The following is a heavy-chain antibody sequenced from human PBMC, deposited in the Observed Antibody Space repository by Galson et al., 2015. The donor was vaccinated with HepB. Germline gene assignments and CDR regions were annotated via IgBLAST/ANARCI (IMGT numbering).Heavy chain of an antibody. J-gene: IGHJ6*02. V-gene: IGHV1-46*01. CDR3: ARDLRIYSDSSGLYYYYGMDG. CDR2: INPSGGST. CDR1: GYTFTSYY. Sequence: SVKVSCKASGYTFTSYYMHWVRQAPGQGLEWMGIINPSGGSTNYAQKFQGRVTMTRDTSTSTVYMELSSLRSEDTAVYYCARDLRIYSDSSGLYYYYGMDGWGQGTTVTVSS. D-gene: IGHD3-22*01.